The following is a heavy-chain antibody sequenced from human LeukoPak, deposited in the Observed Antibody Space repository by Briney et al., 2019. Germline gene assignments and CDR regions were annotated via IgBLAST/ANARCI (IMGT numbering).Heavy chain of an antibody. D-gene: IGHD1-1*01. J-gene: IGHJ4*02. Sequence: SETPSLTCSVSGGSVSSGNYYWSWIRQPPGKGLEWIGHVDNSGTTSYNPSLRRRVAISLETSKNQFSLKVMYLTAADTAVYYCARGIRTGYGYWGQGTLVTVSS. V-gene: IGHV4-61*01. CDR3: ARGIRTGYGY. CDR1: GGSVSSGNYY. CDR2: VDNSGTT.